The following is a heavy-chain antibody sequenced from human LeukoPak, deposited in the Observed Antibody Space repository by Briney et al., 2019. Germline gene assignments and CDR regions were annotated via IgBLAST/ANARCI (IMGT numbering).Heavy chain of an antibody. D-gene: IGHD3-3*01. CDR2: LFSTGSS. CDR1: GASLTRPTYY. CDR3: ARFKSGGFSYFDS. V-gene: IGHV4-61*01. J-gene: IGHJ4*02. Sequence: SEALSLTCSVSGASLTRPTYYQWSWIRQPPGKGLELIGSLFSTGSSTLNPSLKSRVTMSLDTSKSQFSLKLSSVTAEDSAVYYCARFKSGGFSYFDSWGQGTLVAVSS.